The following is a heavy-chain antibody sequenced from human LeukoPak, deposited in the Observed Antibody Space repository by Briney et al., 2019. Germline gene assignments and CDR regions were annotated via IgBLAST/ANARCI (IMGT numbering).Heavy chain of an antibody. CDR3: ARNFYFDSSGYYHY. CDR1: GYTFTGYY. D-gene: IGHD3-22*01. J-gene: IGHJ4*02. Sequence: ASVKVSCKASGYTFTGYYMNWVRQAPGQGLECMGWINPNSGGTNYAQKFQGRVTMTRDTSISTAYMELSRLRSDDTAVYYCARNFYFDSSGYYHYWGQGTLVAVSS. V-gene: IGHV1-2*02. CDR2: INPNSGGT.